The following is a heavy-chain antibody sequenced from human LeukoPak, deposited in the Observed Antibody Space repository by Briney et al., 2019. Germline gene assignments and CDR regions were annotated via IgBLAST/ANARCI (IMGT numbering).Heavy chain of an antibody. CDR3: ARGTGYSSSYWFDP. CDR2: ISSSSSYI. Sequence: GGSLRHSCAASGFTFSSYSMNWVRQATGKGLEWVSSISSSSSYIYYADSVKGRFTISRDNAKNSLYLQMNSLRAEDTAVYYCARGTGYSSSYWFDPWGQGTLVTVSS. CDR1: GFTFSSYS. V-gene: IGHV3-21*01. D-gene: IGHD6-13*01. J-gene: IGHJ5*02.